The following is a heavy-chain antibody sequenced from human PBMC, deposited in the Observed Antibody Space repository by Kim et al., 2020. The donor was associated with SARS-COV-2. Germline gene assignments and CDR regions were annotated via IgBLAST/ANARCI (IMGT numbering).Heavy chain of an antibody. V-gene: IGHV4-39*07. J-gene: IGHJ4*02. CDR2: IYYSGST. CDR1: GGSISSSSYY. Sequence: SETLSLTCTVSGGSISSSSYYWGWIRQPPGKGLEWIGSIYYSGSTYYNPSLKSRVTISVDTSKNQFSLKLSSVTAADTAVYYCARDSYCTNGVCYSWLDYWGQGTLVTVSS. D-gene: IGHD2-8*01. CDR3: ARDSYCTNGVCYSWLDY.